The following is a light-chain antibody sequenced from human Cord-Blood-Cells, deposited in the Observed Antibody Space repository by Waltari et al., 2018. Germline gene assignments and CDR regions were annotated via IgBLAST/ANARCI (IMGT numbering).Light chain of an antibody. V-gene: IGKV1-9*01. CDR1: QGISSY. Sequence: DIQLTQSPSSLSASVGDRVTLTCRASQGISSYLAWYQQKPGKAPKLLIYAASTLQSGVPSRFSGSGSGTEFTLTISSLQPEDFATYYCQQLNSYPLTFGGGTKVEIK. CDR3: QQLNSYPLT. J-gene: IGKJ4*01. CDR2: AAS.